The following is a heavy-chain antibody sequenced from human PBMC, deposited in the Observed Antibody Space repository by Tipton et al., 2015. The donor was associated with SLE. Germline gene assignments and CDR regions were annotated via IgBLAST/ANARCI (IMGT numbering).Heavy chain of an antibody. D-gene: IGHD1-14*01. J-gene: IGHJ4*02. V-gene: IGHV4-34*01. CDR1: GGSFSGYY. Sequence: TLSLTCAVYGGSFSGYYGTWIRQPPGKGLEWIGEINHSGSTNYNPSLKSRVTISLDTSKNQFSLNLNPVTAADTAVYYCARPDLIWGQGTLVTVSS. CDR3: ARPDLI. CDR2: INHSGST.